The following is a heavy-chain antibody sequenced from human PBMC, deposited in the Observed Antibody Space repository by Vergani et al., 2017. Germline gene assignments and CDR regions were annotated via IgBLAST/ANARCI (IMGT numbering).Heavy chain of an antibody. Sequence: QLQLQESGPGLAKPSETLSLTCTVSGGSITYGAFYWGWIRQSPGKGLEWLGTIDRTGRTHLSPSLKSRLTISVDTTKNQFSLRLTSATAADTAVYFCARDGMSPAEIDPKNAFHVWGQGTRVSV. V-gene: IGHV4-39*07. J-gene: IGHJ3*01. CDR2: IDRTGRT. CDR3: ARDGMSPAEIDPKNAFHV. CDR1: GGSITYGAFY. D-gene: IGHD1-14*01.